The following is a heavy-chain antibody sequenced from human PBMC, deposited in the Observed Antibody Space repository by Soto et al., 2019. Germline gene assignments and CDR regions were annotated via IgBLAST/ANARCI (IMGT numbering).Heavy chain of an antibody. Sequence: SETLSLTCTVSGGSISSSSYYWGWIRQPPGKGLEWIGSIYYSGSTYYNPSLKSRVTISVDTSKNQFSLKLSSVTAADTAVYYCARCFRESIAVADYWGQGTLVTVSS. CDR1: GGSISSSSYY. D-gene: IGHD6-19*01. J-gene: IGHJ4*02. CDR2: IYYSGST. CDR3: ARCFRESIAVADY. V-gene: IGHV4-39*01.